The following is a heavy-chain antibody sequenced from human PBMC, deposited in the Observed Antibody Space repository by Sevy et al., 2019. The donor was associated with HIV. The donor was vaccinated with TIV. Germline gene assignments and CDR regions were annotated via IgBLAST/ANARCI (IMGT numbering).Heavy chain of an antibody. Sequence: SETLSLTCTVSGDSINTYYWSWIRQPPGKGLEWIGYVSHSGNTNYNPSLKSRVSMSVDTSTIQFSLKVKSVTAADTVVYYCARLRWDLVVVPGATPGCYFDSWGQGTLVTVSS. CDR2: VSHSGNT. V-gene: IGHV4-59*08. D-gene: IGHD2-2*02. CDR1: GDSINTYY. J-gene: IGHJ4*02. CDR3: ARLRWDLVVVPGATPGCYFDS.